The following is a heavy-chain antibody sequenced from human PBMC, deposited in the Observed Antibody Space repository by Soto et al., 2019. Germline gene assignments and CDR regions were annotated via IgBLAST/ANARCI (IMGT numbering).Heavy chain of an antibody. J-gene: IGHJ6*03. Sequence: ASVKVSCKASGYTFTRYDFNWVRQATGQGLEWMGWMNPNSGNTGYAQKFQGRVTMTRNTSISTAYMELSSLRSDDTAVYYCARTFSSSSSYYYYYIDVWGKGTTVTAP. CDR2: MNPNSGNT. V-gene: IGHV1-8*01. CDR3: ARTFSSSSSYYYYYIDV. D-gene: IGHD6-6*01. CDR1: GYTFTRYD.